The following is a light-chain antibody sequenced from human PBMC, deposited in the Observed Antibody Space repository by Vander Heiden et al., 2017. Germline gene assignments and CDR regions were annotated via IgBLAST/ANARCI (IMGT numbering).Light chain of an antibody. V-gene: IGKV3-11*02. J-gene: IGKJ4*01. Sequence: EIVLTQPPSTLSSSPGERATLSCRLSQSVSSYLAWYQQKPGQAPKLLIYEASNRATGVPDRFSGSGSERDFTLTISSLEPEDFAIYYCQQRRNWPAAFGGGTMVEIK. CDR2: EAS. CDR1: QSVSSY. CDR3: QQRRNWPAA.